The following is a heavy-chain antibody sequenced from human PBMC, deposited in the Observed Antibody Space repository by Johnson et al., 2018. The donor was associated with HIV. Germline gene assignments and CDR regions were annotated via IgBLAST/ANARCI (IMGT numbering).Heavy chain of an antibody. CDR1: GFTFDNYG. V-gene: IGHV3-20*04. Sequence: VQLVESGGGVVRPGGSLRLSCATSGFTFDNYGMNWVRQAPGKGLEWVSGINCNGNTIGYADSVKGRFTISRDNTENALYLQMNSLRAEDTALYYCAREGRLGSYLGGVAFDIWGQGTMVTIAS. CDR3: AREGRLGSYLGGVAFDI. D-gene: IGHD1-26*01. CDR2: INCNGNTI. J-gene: IGHJ3*02.